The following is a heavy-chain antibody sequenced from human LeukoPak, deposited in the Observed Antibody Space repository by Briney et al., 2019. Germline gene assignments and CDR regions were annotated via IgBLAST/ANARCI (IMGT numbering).Heavy chain of an antibody. V-gene: IGHV3-48*01. D-gene: IGHD2-2*01. CDR2: ISSSSSTI. CDR3: ARDPLGYCSSTSCGYCYYYYMDV. Sequence: GGSLRLSCAASGFTFSSYEMNWVRQAPGKGLEWISYISSSSSTIYYADSVKGRFTISRDNAKNSLYLQMNSLRAEDTAVYYCARDPLGYCSSTSCGYCYYYYMDVWGKGTTVTVSS. J-gene: IGHJ6*03. CDR1: GFTFSSYE.